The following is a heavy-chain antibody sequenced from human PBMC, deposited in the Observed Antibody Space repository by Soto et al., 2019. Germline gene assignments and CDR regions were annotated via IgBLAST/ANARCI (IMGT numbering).Heavy chain of an antibody. J-gene: IGHJ6*02. CDR2: IDPSDSYT. D-gene: IGHD3-3*01. CDR1: GYSFTSYW. Sequence: GESLKISCKGSGYSFTSYWISWVRQMPGKGLEWMGRIDPSDSYTNYSPSFQGHVTISADKSISTAYLQWSSLKASDTAMYYCARTPNAYFGVDIVPYYYYGTVVWGQGTSVTVSS. V-gene: IGHV5-10-1*01. CDR3: ARTPNAYFGVDIVPYYYYGTVV.